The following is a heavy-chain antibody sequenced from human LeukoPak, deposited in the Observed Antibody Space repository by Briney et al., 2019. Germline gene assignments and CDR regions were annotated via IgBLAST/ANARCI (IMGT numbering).Heavy chain of an antibody. D-gene: IGHD3/OR15-3a*01. CDR1: GFTFSTCA. CDR3: AKSTIQPHYYYFGLDV. CDR2: ISGTTSGT. V-gene: IGHV3-23*01. Sequence: GGSLRLSCAASGFTFSTCAMSWVRQAPGKGLEWVSGISGTTSGTYYADAVKGRFTISRDNSINTVFLQMDSLRVEDTALYYCAKSTIQPHYYYFGLDVWGQGTTVIVSS. J-gene: IGHJ6*02.